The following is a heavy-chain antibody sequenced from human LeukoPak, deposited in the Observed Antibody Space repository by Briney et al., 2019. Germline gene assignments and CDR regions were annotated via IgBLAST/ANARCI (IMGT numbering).Heavy chain of an antibody. CDR3: ARSRNNHFDY. CDR2: INPDSGVT. Sequence: ASVWVSCKASGYTFTGYYMHWVRQAPGQGLEWMGWINPDSGVTHYAQSFQGRVTMTRDTSISTAYMELSRLRSDDTAVYYCARSRNNHFDYWGQGTLVTVFS. CDR1: GYTFTGYY. D-gene: IGHD1-14*01. J-gene: IGHJ4*02. V-gene: IGHV1-2*02.